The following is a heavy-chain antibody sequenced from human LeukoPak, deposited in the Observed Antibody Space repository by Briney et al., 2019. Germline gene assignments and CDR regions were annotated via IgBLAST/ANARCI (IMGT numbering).Heavy chain of an antibody. D-gene: IGHD3-9*01. Sequence: PGGSLRLSRAASGFTFSSYAMHWVRQAPGKGLEWVAVISYDGSNKYYADSVKGRFTISRDNSKNTLYLQMNSLRAEDTAVYYCARDWYYDILDEVDYWGQGTLVTVSS. CDR3: ARDWYYDILDEVDY. V-gene: IGHV3-30*04. J-gene: IGHJ4*02. CDR1: GFTFSSYA. CDR2: ISYDGSNK.